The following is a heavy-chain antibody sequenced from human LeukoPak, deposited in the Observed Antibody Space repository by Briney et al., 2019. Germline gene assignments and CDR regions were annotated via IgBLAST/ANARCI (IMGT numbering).Heavy chain of an antibody. CDR3: ARVSRDNWNFNYYYYMDV. J-gene: IGHJ6*03. D-gene: IGHD1-1*01. Sequence: PSETLSLTCTVSGGSIDTYYWSWIRQPPGKGLEWIGYIYYSGSTNYNPSLKSRVTISVDTSKNQFSLKLSSVTAADTAVYYCARVSRDNWNFNYYYYMDVWGKGTTVTVSS. CDR2: IYYSGST. CDR1: GGSIDTYY. V-gene: IGHV4-59*01.